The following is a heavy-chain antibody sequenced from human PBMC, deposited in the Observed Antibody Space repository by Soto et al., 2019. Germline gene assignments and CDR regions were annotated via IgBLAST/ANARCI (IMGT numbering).Heavy chain of an antibody. CDR1: GYTFTSYD. CDR3: AREKLDYFDY. V-gene: IGHV1-8*01. CDR2: MNPNSGNT. Sequence: QVQLVQSGAEVKKPGASVKVSCKASGYTFTSYDITWVRQATGQGLEWMGWMNPNSGNTGYAQQFQGRVTMTRNISISTAYMKLSSLSSEDTAVYYCAREKLDYFDYWGQGTLVTVSS. J-gene: IGHJ4*02.